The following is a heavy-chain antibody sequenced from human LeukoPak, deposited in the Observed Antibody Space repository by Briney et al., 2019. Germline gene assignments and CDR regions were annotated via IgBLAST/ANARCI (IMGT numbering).Heavy chain of an antibody. V-gene: IGHV3-23*01. CDR1: GFTFSSYA. CDR2: ISGSGGST. Sequence: GGSLRLSCAASGFTFSSYAMSWVRQAPGKGLEWVSAISGSGGSTYYADSVKGRFTISRDNSKNTLYLQMNSLRAEDTAVYYCARDSRSHYDSSGYYSYWGRGTLVTVSS. D-gene: IGHD3-22*01. CDR3: ARDSRSHYDSSGYYSY. J-gene: IGHJ4*02.